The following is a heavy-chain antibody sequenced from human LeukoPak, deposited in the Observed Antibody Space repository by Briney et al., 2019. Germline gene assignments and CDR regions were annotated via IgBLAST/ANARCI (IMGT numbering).Heavy chain of an antibody. D-gene: IGHD1-26*01. J-gene: IGHJ4*02. V-gene: IGHV4-34*01. CDR1: GGSFSGYY. CDR2: INHSEST. Sequence: SETLSLTCAVYGGSFSGYYWSWIRQPPGKGLEWIGEINHSESTNYNPSLKSRVTISVDTSKNQFSLKLSSVTAADTAVYYCASVRIVGATRYFDYWGQGTLVTVSS. CDR3: ASVRIVGATRYFDY.